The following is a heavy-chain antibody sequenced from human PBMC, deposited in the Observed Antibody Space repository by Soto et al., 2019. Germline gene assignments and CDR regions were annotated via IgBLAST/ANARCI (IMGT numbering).Heavy chain of an antibody. CDR3: AREVRVGGDGYYFDH. J-gene: IGHJ4*02. CDR1: GYSFPSIAYY. CDR2: ISPTSGAT. V-gene: IGHV1-2*02. D-gene: IGHD2-21*01. Sequence: QVQLVQSGAAVKKPGASVKVSCKASGYSFPSIAYYIHWVRQAPGQGLEWMGWISPTSGATNYAQNFQGRVTMTSDTSINTAYMDLTGLRSDDTAVYYCAREVRVGGDGYYFDHWGQGALVTVS.